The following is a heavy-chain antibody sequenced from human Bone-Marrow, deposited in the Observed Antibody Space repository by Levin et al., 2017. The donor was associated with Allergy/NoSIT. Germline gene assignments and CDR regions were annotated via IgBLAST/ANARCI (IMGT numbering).Heavy chain of an antibody. CDR3: VRLASRSTSCYTCAFDL. J-gene: IGHJ3*01. CDR1: GFTFSNYW. D-gene: IGHD2-2*02. V-gene: IGHV3-74*01. CDR2: INSDGSTT. Sequence: GESLKISCAASGFTFSNYWMHWVRQAPGKGLVWVSRINSDGSTTSYADSVKGRFTISRDNAKNTLYLQMNSLRAEDTAVYYCVRLASRSTSCYTCAFDLWGQGTMVTVSS.